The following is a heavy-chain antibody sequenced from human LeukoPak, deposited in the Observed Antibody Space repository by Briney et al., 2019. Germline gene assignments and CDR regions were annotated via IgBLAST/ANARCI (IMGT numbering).Heavy chain of an antibody. J-gene: IGHJ5*02. V-gene: IGHV1-69*04. Sequence: SVKVSCKASGGTFSSYAISWVRQAPGQGLEWMGRIIPILGIANYAQKFQGRVTITADKSTSTAYMELSSLRSEDTAVYHCARDALVVVRDVNWFDPWGQGTLVTVSS. CDR1: GGTFSSYA. D-gene: IGHD3-10*01. CDR3: ARDALVVVRDVNWFDP. CDR2: IIPILGIA.